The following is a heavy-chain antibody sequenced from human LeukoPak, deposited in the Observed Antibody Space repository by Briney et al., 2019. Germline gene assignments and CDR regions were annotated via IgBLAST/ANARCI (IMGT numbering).Heavy chain of an antibody. D-gene: IGHD5-12*01. V-gene: IGHV5-10-1*01. CDR2: IDPSDSFT. CDR1: GYTFNSYW. J-gene: IGHJ5*02. Sequence: GESLKISCKASGYTFNSYWISWVRQMPGKGLEWMGRIDPSDSFTNYSPSFQGHVTISVDRSINTAYLQWDSLQASDTAMFYCARNIVRGNAWFDPWGQGTLVTVSS. CDR3: ARNIVRGNAWFDP.